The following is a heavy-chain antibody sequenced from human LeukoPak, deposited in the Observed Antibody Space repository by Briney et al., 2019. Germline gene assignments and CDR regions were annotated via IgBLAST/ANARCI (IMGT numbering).Heavy chain of an antibody. CDR1: GFTFTNYG. CDR2: IRYDGNNK. CDR3: AKDSSVFHYDSRNFDY. D-gene: IGHD3-22*01. V-gene: IGHV3-30*02. J-gene: IGHJ4*02. Sequence: GGSLRLSCTASGFTFTNYGIHWVRQAPGKGLEWVAFIRYDGNNKYYADSVKGRFTISRDNSKNTLYLQMNSLRAEDTAVFYCAKDSSVFHYDSRNFDYWGQGTLVTVSS.